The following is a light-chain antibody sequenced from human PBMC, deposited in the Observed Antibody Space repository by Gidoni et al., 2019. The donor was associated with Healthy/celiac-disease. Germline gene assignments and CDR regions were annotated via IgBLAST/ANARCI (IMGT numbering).Light chain of an antibody. Sequence: DIQISQSPYSLSASVGDRVTITCRASQSISSYLNWYQQKPGKAPKLLIYAASSLQSGVPSRFSGSGSGTDFTLTISSLKPEDFATYYCQQSYSTPRTFGGGTKVEI. J-gene: IGKJ4*01. CDR1: QSISSY. V-gene: IGKV1-39*01. CDR2: AAS. CDR3: QQSYSTPRT.